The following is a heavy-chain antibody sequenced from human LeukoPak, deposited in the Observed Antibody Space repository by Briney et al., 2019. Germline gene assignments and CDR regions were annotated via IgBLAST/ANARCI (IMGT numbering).Heavy chain of an antibody. J-gene: IGHJ6*02. CDR3: RVGVVPAALYGMDV. D-gene: IGHD2-2*01. CDR2: IRSKAYGGTT. CDR1: GFTFGDYA. Sequence: PGGSLRLSCTASGFTFGDYAMSWFRQAPGKGLEWVGFIRSKAYGGTTEYAASVKGRFTISRDDSKSIAYLQMNSLKTEDTAVYYCRVGVVPAALYGMDVWGQGTTVTVSS. V-gene: IGHV3-49*03.